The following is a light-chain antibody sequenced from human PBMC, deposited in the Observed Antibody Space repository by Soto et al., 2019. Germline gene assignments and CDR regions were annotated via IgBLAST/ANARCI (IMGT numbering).Light chain of an antibody. CDR2: GAS. J-gene: IGKJ5*01. Sequence: EIVLTQSPGTLSLSPGERVTLSCSASQSVNSSYLAWYQHKPGQAPRLLIYGASTRATGIPDRFSGSGSGTDFTLAIARLEPGDFAVYYCQQYGSSPITFGQGTRLEIK. V-gene: IGKV3-20*01. CDR3: QQYGSSPIT. CDR1: QSVNSSY.